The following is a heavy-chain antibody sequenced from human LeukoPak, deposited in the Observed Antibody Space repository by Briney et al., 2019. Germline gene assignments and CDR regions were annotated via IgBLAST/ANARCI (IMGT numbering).Heavy chain of an antibody. CDR2: INPNSGGT. CDR3: ARACYYDSSGYYCNYMDV. CDR1: GYTFTGYY. Sequence: ASVKVSCKASGYTFTGYYMHWVRQAPGQGLEWMGWINPNSGGTNYARKFQGRVTMTRDTSISTAYMELSRLRSDDTAVYYCARACYYDSSGYYCNYMDVWGKGTTVTVSS. J-gene: IGHJ6*03. D-gene: IGHD3-22*01. V-gene: IGHV1-2*02.